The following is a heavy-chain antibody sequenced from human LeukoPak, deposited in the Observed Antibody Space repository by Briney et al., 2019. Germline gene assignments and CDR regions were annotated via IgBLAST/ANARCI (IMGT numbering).Heavy chain of an antibody. J-gene: IGHJ4*02. CDR3: AKDGRITGRGSWSDY. CDR1: GFTFSSYA. Sequence: GGSLRLSCAASGFTFSSYAMSWVRQAPGKGLEWVSAISGSGGSTYYADSVKGRFTISRDNSKNTLYLQMNSLRAEDTAVYYCAKDGRITGRGSWSDYWGQGTLVTVSS. CDR2: ISGSGGST. V-gene: IGHV3-23*01. D-gene: IGHD3-16*01.